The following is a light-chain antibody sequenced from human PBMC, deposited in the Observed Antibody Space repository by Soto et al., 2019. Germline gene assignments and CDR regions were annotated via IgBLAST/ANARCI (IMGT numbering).Light chain of an antibody. V-gene: IGLV2-8*01. CDR3: TSYAGSSILV. CDR2: DVS. CDR1: SSDVGAYNY. J-gene: IGLJ3*02. Sequence: QSALTQPHSASGSPGQSVTISCTGTSSDVGAYNYVSWYQQHPGKAPKLMIYDVSKRPSRVPDRFSGSKSGNKASLTVSGLHAEDEADFYCTSYAGSSILVFGGGTKRTVL.